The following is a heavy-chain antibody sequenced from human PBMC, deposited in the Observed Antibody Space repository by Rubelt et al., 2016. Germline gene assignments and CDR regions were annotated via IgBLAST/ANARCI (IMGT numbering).Heavy chain of an antibody. CDR1: GGSISSSSYY. J-gene: IGHJ6*03. D-gene: IGHD3-22*01. Sequence: QLQLQESGPGLVKPSETLSLTCTVSGGSISSSSYYWGWIRQPPGKGLEWIGSIYYSGSTYYNPSLKSRVSSVVETSKNQCYLRLSSVTAPDTAVYYCARAVSYYDSSGYGYYYYMDVWGKGTTVTVSS. CDR3: ARAVSYYDSSGYGYYYYMDV. CDR2: IYYSGST. V-gene: IGHV4-39*07.